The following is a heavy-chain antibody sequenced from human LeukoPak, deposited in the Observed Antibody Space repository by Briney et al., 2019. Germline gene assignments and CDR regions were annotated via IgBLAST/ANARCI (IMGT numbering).Heavy chain of an antibody. D-gene: IGHD2-2*01. J-gene: IGHJ5*02. CDR3: ASVSNIVVVPAAQIVDNWFDP. CDR2: IIPIFGTA. Sequence: SVKVSCKASGGTFSSYAISWVRQAPGQGLEWMGGIIPIFGTANYAQKFQGRVTITTDESTSTAYMELSSLRSEDTAVYYCASVSNIVVVPAAQIVDNWFDPWGQGTLVTVSS. CDR1: GGTFSSYA. V-gene: IGHV1-69*05.